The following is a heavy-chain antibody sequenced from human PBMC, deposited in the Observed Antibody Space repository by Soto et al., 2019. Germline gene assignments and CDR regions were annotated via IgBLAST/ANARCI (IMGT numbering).Heavy chain of an antibody. D-gene: IGHD6-19*01. Sequence: SETLSLTCAVSSGSISSRNWWSWVRQPPGKGLEWIGEIYHSGSTNYNPSLKSRVTISVDKSKNQFSLKLSSVTAADTAVYYCARVNIRIAVAGFFDYWGQGTLVTVSS. CDR1: SGSISSRNW. CDR2: IYHSGST. J-gene: IGHJ4*02. V-gene: IGHV4-4*02. CDR3: ARVNIRIAVAGFFDY.